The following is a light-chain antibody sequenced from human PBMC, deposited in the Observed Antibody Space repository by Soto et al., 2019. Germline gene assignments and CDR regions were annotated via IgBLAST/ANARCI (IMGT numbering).Light chain of an antibody. V-gene: IGLV1-44*01. CDR3: AAWDGSVYV. CDR2: SNS. CDR1: SSNIAYDT. J-gene: IGLJ1*01. Sequence: QSVLTQPPSASGTPGQRVTISCYGSSSNIAYDTVDWYQQLPGAAPKLLIYSNSQRPSGVPVRFSGSKSGTSASLAISGLQSEDEADHYCAAWDGSVYVFGIGTKVTVL.